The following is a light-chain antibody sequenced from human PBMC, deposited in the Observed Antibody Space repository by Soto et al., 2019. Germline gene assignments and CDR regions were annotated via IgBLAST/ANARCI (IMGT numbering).Light chain of an antibody. CDR1: SSDVGGYNY. CDR3: CSYAGSPPDV. Sequence: QSALTQPRSVSGSPGQSVTISCTGTSSDVGGYNYVSWYQQHPGKAPKLMIYDVSKRPSGVTDRFSGSKSGNTASLTISGLQAEYEADYYCCSYAGSPPDVFGTGTKLTVL. J-gene: IGLJ1*01. CDR2: DVS. V-gene: IGLV2-11*01.